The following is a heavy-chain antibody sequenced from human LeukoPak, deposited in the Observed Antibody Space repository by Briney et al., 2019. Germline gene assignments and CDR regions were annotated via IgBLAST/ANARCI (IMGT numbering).Heavy chain of an antibody. V-gene: IGHV1-18*04. J-gene: IGHJ4*02. D-gene: IGHD6-19*01. CDR2: ISTYNGNT. Sequence: GASVTVSCKASGYTFTTYGISWVRQAPGQGLEWMGWISTYNGNTNYAQKLQGRLTVTTDTSTSTAYMELRSLRSDDTAVYYCARAEQWLPRGVDYWGQGTLVTVSS. CDR3: ARAEQWLPRGVDY. CDR1: GYTFTTYG.